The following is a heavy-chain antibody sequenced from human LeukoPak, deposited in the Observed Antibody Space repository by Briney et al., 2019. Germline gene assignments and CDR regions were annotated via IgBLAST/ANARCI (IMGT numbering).Heavy chain of an antibody. V-gene: IGHV3-74*01. CDR1: GFTFSNYW. Sequence: GGSLILSCAASGFTFSNYWMHWVRQAPGKGLVWVSRISSDGSTTSYADSVKGRFTISRDNAKNTLSLQMNSLRAEDSAVYYCARTGSSGYYSYWGQGTLVTVSS. J-gene: IGHJ4*02. D-gene: IGHD3-22*01. CDR3: ARTGSSGYYSY. CDR2: ISSDGSTT.